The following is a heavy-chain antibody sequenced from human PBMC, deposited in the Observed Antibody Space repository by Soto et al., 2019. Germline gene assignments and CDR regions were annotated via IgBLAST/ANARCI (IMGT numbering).Heavy chain of an antibody. Sequence: ASVKVSCKASGYTFTSYGISWVRQVPGQGLEWMGWISAYNGNTNYAQKLQGRVTMTTDTSTSTAYMELRSLRSDDTAVYYCARDSGSYYHDAFDIWGQGTMVTVSS. CDR3: ARDSGSYYHDAFDI. CDR1: GYTFTSYG. J-gene: IGHJ3*02. D-gene: IGHD3-10*01. V-gene: IGHV1-18*01. CDR2: ISAYNGNT.